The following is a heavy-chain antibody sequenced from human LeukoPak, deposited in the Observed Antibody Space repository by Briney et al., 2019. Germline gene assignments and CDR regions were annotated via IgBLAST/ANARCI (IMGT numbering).Heavy chain of an antibody. CDR1: GGTFSSYA. Sequence: SVKVSCKASGGTFSSYAISWVRQAPGQGLEWMGGIISIFGTANYAQKFQGRVTITADESTSTAYMELSSLRSEDTAVYYCARGVLGYCSSTSCSRYFDYWGQGTLVTVSS. CDR3: ARGVLGYCSSTSCSRYFDY. J-gene: IGHJ4*02. CDR2: IISIFGTA. V-gene: IGHV1-69*13. D-gene: IGHD2-2*01.